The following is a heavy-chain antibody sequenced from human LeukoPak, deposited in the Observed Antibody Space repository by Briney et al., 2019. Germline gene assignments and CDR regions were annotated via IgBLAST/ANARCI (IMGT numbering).Heavy chain of an antibody. CDR2: INVRSNYI. D-gene: IGHD3-3*01. J-gene: IGHJ4*02. Sequence: GGSLRLSCLASGYTFSSYSINWVRQAPGKGLEWVSSINVRSNYIYYADSVRGRFRISRDDARDSLYLQMNSLRAEDTAVYYCVRLRRNSDTSGFSYYYDFWGQGSLATVSS. V-gene: IGHV3-21*01. CDR3: VRLRRNSDTSGFSYYYDF. CDR1: GYTFSSYS.